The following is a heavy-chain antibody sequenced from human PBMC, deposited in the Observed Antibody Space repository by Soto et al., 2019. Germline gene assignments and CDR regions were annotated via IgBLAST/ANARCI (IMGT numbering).Heavy chain of an antibody. CDR2: ISWNSGSI. CDR1: GFTFDDYA. J-gene: IGHJ6*03. D-gene: IGHD6-6*01. CDR3: AKSLTYSSSSYYYYYMDV. V-gene: IGHV3-9*01. Sequence: GGSLRLSCAASGFTFDDYAMHWVRQAPGKGLEWVSGISWNSGSIGYADSVKGRFTISRDNAKNSLYLQMNSLRAEDTALYYCAKSLTYSSSSYYYYYMDVWGKGTTVTVSS.